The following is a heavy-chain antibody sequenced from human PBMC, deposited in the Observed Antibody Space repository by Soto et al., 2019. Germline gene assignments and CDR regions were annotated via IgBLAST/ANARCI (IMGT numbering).Heavy chain of an antibody. J-gene: IGHJ4*02. CDR1: GGTFGSYA. D-gene: IGHD2-2*01. CDR3: ATALGCRSTSCTLDY. Sequence: VQLVQSGAEVKQPGSSVKVSCTASGGTFGSYAFSWVRQAPGQGLEWMGGIIPVSGAAHYAQKFQGRVTITADESTSTAYMELSSLSSHDTAVYYCATALGCRSTSCTLDYWGQGTRVIVSS. CDR2: IIPVSGAA. V-gene: IGHV1-69*01.